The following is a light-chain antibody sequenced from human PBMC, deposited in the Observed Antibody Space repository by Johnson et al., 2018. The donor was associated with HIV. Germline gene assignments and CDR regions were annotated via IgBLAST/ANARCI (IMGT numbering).Light chain of an antibody. J-gene: IGLJ1*01. CDR1: SSTIGDNY. V-gene: IGLV1-51*02. CDR3: GTWDTSLSVGCV. Sequence: QSMLTQPPSVSAAPGQKVTISCSGSSSTIGDNYVSWYQVLPGTAPKLLIYKNNQRPSGIPDRFSGSKSGTSATLGITGLQTGDEADYYCGTWDTSLSVGCVFGTGTRVSVL. CDR2: KNN.